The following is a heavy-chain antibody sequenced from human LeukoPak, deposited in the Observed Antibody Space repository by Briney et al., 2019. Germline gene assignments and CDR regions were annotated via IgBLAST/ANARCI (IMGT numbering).Heavy chain of an antibody. CDR3: AKRAGGLIDY. Sequence: GGSLRLSCEVSGFTITNHWMYWVRQAPGRGLVWVSRIKSDERSAAYADSVKGRFTISRDNAKNTLYLQMNSLRAEDTAVYYCAKRAGGLIDYWGQGTLVTVSS. J-gene: IGHJ4*02. CDR1: GFTITNHW. CDR2: IKSDERSA. V-gene: IGHV3-74*03. D-gene: IGHD2-8*02.